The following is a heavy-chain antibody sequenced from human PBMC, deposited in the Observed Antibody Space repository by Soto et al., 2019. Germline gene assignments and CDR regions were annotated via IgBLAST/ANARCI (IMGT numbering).Heavy chain of an antibody. CDR2: ILYDGSLQ. CDR3: AKDQAYCTNGVCLYNWFDY. CDR1: GFAFSNYG. J-gene: IGHJ5*01. D-gene: IGHD2-8*01. Sequence: QVQLVESGGGVVQPGRSLRLSCAASGFAFSNYGMFWVRQAPGKGLEWVAAILYDGSLQFYADSVKGRFTISRDNHKNTLYLQMNSLRAEDTAVYYCAKDQAYCTNGVCLYNWFDYWGQGALVTVSS. V-gene: IGHV3-30*18.